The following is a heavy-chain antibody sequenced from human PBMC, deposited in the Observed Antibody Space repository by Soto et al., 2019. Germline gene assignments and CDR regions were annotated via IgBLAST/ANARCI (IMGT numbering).Heavy chain of an antibody. Sequence: GASVKVSCKASGYTFTSYDMHWVRQAPGQRLEWMGWINAGNGNTKYSQKFQGRVTITRDTSASKAYMELSSLRSEDTAVYYCARDKITGIPDYWGQGTPVTVSS. V-gene: IGHV1-3*01. CDR1: GYTFTSYD. CDR3: ARDKITGIPDY. J-gene: IGHJ4*02. D-gene: IGHD1-20*01. CDR2: INAGNGNT.